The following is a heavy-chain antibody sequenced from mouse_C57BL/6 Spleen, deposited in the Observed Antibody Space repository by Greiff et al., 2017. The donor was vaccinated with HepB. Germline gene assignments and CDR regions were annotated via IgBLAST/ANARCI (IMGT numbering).Heavy chain of an antibody. Sequence: DVKLVESGGGLVKPGGSLKLSCAASGFTFSSYAMSWVRQTPEKRLECVATISDGGSYTYYPDNVKGRFTISRDNAKNNLYLQMSHLKSEDTAMFSCASYSAYWDYWGQGTTLTVSS. J-gene: IGHJ2*01. CDR1: GFTFSSYA. D-gene: IGHD2-10*01. V-gene: IGHV5-4*03. CDR2: ISDGGSYT. CDR3: ASYSAYWDY.